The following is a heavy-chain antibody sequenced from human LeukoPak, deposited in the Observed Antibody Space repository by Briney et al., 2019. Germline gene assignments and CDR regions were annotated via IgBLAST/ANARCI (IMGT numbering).Heavy chain of an antibody. CDR3: AKGFAAMIFYMDV. Sequence: PGGSLRLSCAASGFTFSSYGMHWVRQAPGKGLEWVAFIRYDGSNKYYADSVKGRFTISRDNSKNTLYLQMNSLRAEDTAVYYCAKGFAAMIFYMDVWGKGTTVTVSS. J-gene: IGHJ6*03. CDR2: IRYDGSNK. CDR1: GFTFSSYG. D-gene: IGHD3/OR15-3a*01. V-gene: IGHV3-30*02.